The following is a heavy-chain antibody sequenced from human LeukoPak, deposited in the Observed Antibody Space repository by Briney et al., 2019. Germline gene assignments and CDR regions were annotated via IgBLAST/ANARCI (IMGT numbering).Heavy chain of an antibody. Sequence: SXXLSLTCAVYGGSLNDYLWSWIRQPPGQGLEWIGEVGHSGTTNYNPSLKSRVTISVDTSKNQFSLKLNSVTAADTAVYFCARELISSRAAFDTWGQGTVVTVSS. CDR1: GGSLNDYL. V-gene: IGHV4-34*01. CDR2: VGHSGTT. CDR3: ARELISSRAAFDT. D-gene: IGHD3-10*01. J-gene: IGHJ3*02.